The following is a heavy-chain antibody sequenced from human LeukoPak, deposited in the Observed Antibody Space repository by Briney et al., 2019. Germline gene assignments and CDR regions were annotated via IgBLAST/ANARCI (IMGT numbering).Heavy chain of an antibody. CDR2: INSRGGST. D-gene: IGHD2-8*01. J-gene: IGHJ4*02. CDR1: GFTFRSYA. Sequence: GGSLRLSCVASGFTFRSYAMSWVRQAPGKGLEWVSTINSRGGSTYYADSLKGRFTISRDISKNTLYLQMNSLRAEDTAIYYCALLMMYAIDFDYWGQGTLVTVSS. V-gene: IGHV3-23*01. CDR3: ALLMMYAIDFDY.